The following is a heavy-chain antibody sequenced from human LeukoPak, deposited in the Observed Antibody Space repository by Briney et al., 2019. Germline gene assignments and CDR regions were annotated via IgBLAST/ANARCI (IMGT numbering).Heavy chain of an antibody. CDR2: INQNGRGI. CDR3: ARDSYRSLDY. CDR1: GFTFDDYG. D-gene: IGHD4-11*01. V-gene: IGHV3-7*01. J-gene: IGHJ4*02. Sequence: GGSLRLSCAASGFTFDDYGMSWVRQAPGKGLEWVANINQNGRGIYYVDSVKGRFSISRDNTNNLLYLQMNSLRAEDTAMYFCARDSYRSLDYWGQGTLVTVSS.